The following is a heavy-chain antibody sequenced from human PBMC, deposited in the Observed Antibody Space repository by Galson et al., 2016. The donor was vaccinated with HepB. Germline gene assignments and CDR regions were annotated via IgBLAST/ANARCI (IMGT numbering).Heavy chain of an antibody. V-gene: IGHV3-15*01. D-gene: IGHD3-10*01. CDR2: IKNKAEGGTT. Sequence: SLRLSCAASGLTFSEAWMSWVRQAPGKGLEWVGHIKNKAEGGTTDYAAAVRDGFSISRDDSKNTVYLQMNSLKTEDTAVYYCTQAGGDYWGQGALVTVSS. CDR3: TQAGGDY. J-gene: IGHJ4*02. CDR1: GLTFSEAW.